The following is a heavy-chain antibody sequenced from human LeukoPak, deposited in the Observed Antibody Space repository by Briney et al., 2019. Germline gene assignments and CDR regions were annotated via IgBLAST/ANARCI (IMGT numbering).Heavy chain of an antibody. Sequence: ASVKVSCKASGYTFTSYDINWVRQATGQGLEWMGWMNPNSGNTGYAQKFQGRVTMTRNTSISTAYMELSSLRSEDTAVYYCARDLEVPAAPFDPWGQGTLVTVSS. V-gene: IGHV1-8*01. CDR1: GYTFTSYD. CDR2: MNPNSGNT. D-gene: IGHD2-2*01. J-gene: IGHJ5*02. CDR3: ARDLEVPAAPFDP.